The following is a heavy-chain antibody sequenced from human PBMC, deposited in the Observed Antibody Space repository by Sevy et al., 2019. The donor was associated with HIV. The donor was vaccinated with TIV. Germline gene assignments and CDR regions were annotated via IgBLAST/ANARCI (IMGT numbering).Heavy chain of an antibody. CDR2: IRNKPNIYTT. Sequence: GGSLRLSCAASAFTFSNYWMSWVRQAPGKGLEWVGRIRNKPNIYTTEYAASVKGRFNISRDDSKNSLYLQMNSLKTEDTAVYYCARVTAVADLYFDYWGQGTLVTVSS. J-gene: IGHJ4*02. D-gene: IGHD6-19*01. CDR3: ARVTAVADLYFDY. CDR1: AFTFSNYW. V-gene: IGHV3-72*01.